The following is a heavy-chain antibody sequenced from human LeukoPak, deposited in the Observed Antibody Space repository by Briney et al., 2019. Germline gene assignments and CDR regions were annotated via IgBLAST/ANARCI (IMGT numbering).Heavy chain of an antibody. CDR2: IYTSGST. V-gene: IGHV4-61*02. CDR1: GGSISSGSYY. D-gene: IGHD6-19*01. CDR3: ARAPPGYSSGWFFDY. J-gene: IGHJ4*02. Sequence: SETLSLTCTVSGGSISSGSYYWSWIRQPAGKGLEWIGRIYTSGSTNYNPSLKSRVTISVDTSKNQFSLKLSSVTAADTAVYYCARAPPGYSSGWFFDYWGQGTLVTVSS.